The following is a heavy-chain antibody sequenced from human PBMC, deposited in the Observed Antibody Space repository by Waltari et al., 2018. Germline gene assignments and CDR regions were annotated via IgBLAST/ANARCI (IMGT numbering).Heavy chain of an antibody. J-gene: IGHJ4*02. CDR2: ISFDGSNK. Sequence: QVHLVESGGGVVQPGRSLRLSCAASGFTFNHYGIHWVRQAPGKGLEWVALISFDGSNKYYGDSVKGRFTISRDNSKNTMYLQMNTLRPEDTAVYYCAKDGVNWGHYFDSWGQGTLVTVSS. V-gene: IGHV3-30*18. CDR1: GFTFNHYG. CDR3: AKDGVNWGHYFDS. D-gene: IGHD7-27*01.